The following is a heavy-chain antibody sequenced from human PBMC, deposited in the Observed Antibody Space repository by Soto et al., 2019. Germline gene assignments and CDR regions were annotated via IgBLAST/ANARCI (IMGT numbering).Heavy chain of an antibody. D-gene: IGHD5-18*01. J-gene: IGHJ4*02. CDR2: ISSSGSTI. V-gene: IGHV3-48*03. CDR1: GFTFISYE. Sequence: GGSLRLSCAASGFTFISYEMNWVRQAPGKGLEWVSYISSSGSTIYYADSVKGRFTISRDNAKNSLYLQMNSLRVEDTAVYYCARTRYSYGHLFYFDYWGQGTLVTVSS. CDR3: ARTRYSYGHLFYFDY.